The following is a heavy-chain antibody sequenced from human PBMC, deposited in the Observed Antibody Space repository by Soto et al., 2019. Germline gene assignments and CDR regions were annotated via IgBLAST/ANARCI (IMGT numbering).Heavy chain of an antibody. J-gene: IGHJ4*02. CDR3: ASQAFDY. CDR2: IWHDGSKK. CDR1: GFIFRDYG. Sequence: PGGSLRLSCTASGFIFRDYGMQWVRQAPGKGLEWLAFIWHDGSKKYYADSLKGLFTISRDNSKNTMYLQMSSPTVEDTAVYYCASQAFDYWGQGTLVTVSS. V-gene: IGHV3-33*01.